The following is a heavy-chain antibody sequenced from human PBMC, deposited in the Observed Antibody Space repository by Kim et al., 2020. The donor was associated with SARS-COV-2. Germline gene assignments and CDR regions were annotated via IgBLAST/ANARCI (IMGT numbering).Heavy chain of an antibody. V-gene: IGHV3-23*01. D-gene: IGHD6-19*01. Sequence: GGSLRLSCAVSGFTLSNNAMSWVRQAPGRGLEWVSTIHPRAETTYYADSVNGRFTIYRDNSNHTLYLQLNSLRADDTVVYYCAKDRGGSGWPVFDYWGQGTLVTVSS. J-gene: IGHJ4*02. CDR2: IHPRAETT. CDR1: GFTLSNNA. CDR3: AKDRGGSGWPVFDY.